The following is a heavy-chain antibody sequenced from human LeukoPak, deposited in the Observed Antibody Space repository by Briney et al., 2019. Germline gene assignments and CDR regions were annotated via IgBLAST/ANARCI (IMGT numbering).Heavy chain of an antibody. CDR2: IYYSGST. CDR1: GGSISSYY. V-gene: IGHV4-59*01. CDR3: ARGLREVLLWFGEPFYYFDY. Sequence: SETLSLTCTVSGGSISSYYWSWIRQPPGRGLEWIGYIYYSGSTNYNPSLKSRVTISVDTSKNQFSLKLSSVTAEDTAVYYCARGLREVLLWFGEPFYYFDYWGQGTLVTVSS. J-gene: IGHJ4*02. D-gene: IGHD3-10*01.